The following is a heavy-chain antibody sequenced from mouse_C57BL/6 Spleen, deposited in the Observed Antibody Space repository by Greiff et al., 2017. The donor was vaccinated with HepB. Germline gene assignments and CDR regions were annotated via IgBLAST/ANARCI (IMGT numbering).Heavy chain of an antibody. CDR3: TTWGYYGSSSLFDY. CDR2: IDPEDGDT. V-gene: IGHV14-1*01. Sequence: EVQLQQSGAELVRPGASVKLSCTASGFNIKDYYMHWVKQRPEQGLEWLGRIDPEDGDTEYAPKFQGKATMTADTSSNTAYLQLSSLTSEDTAVYYCTTWGYYGSSSLFDYWGQGTTLTVSS. J-gene: IGHJ2*01. CDR1: GFNIKDYY. D-gene: IGHD1-1*01.